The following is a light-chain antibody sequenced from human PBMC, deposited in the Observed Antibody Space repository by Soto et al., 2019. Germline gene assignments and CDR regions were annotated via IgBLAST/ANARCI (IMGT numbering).Light chain of an antibody. CDR1: SSDVGGYNY. Sequence: QSVLTQPASVSGSPGQSVTISCTGTSSDVGGYNYVAWYQHHPGKAPKLMLYGVSDRPSGISNRFYGSKSGNTASLTISGLQAEDEADYYGGSYTSSSTLIFGGGTKLTVL. CDR3: GSYTSSSTLI. J-gene: IGLJ2*01. CDR2: GVS. V-gene: IGLV2-14*01.